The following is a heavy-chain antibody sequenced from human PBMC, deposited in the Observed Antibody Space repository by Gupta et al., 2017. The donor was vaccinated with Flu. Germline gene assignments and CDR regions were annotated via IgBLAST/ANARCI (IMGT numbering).Heavy chain of an antibody. J-gene: IGHJ4*02. CDR1: TISDFA. CDR2: ISGSSGNT. CDR3: AKGAAAMETDY. Sequence: TISDFAMRWVRQAPGKGLEWVSSISGSSGNTYYANSVKGRFTTSRDYSKNIGYLRMTSLRVEDTAACYCAKGAAAMETDYWGQGTLVSVSA. D-gene: IGHD2-2*01. V-gene: IGHV3-23*01.